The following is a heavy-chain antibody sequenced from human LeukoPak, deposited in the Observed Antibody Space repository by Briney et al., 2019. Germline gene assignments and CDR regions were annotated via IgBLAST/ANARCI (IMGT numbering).Heavy chain of an antibody. CDR1: GASISSGSYY. J-gene: IGHJ3*02. CDR2: IYTSGST. V-gene: IGHV4-61*02. CDR3: ARRAGSGSTKVFDI. D-gene: IGHD3-10*01. Sequence: PSETLSLTCTVSGASISSGSYYWSWIRQPAGKGLEWIGRIYTSGSTNYNPSPKSRVTISVDTSKNQFSLKLSSVTAADTAVYYCARRAGSGSTKVFDIWGQGTMVTVSS.